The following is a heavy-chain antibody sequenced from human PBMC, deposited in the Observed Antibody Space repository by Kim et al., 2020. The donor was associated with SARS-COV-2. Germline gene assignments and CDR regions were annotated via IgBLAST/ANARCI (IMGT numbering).Heavy chain of an antibody. Sequence: SVKVSCKASGGTFSSYAISWVRQAPGQGLEWMGGIIPIFGTANYAQKFQGRVTITADESTSTAYMELSSLRSEDTAVYYCARDNVQGYDYVWGSYRPHFDYWGQGTLVTVSS. CDR1: GGTFSSYA. D-gene: IGHD3-16*02. CDR2: IIPIFGTA. J-gene: IGHJ4*02. V-gene: IGHV1-69*13. CDR3: ARDNVQGYDYVWGSYRPHFDY.